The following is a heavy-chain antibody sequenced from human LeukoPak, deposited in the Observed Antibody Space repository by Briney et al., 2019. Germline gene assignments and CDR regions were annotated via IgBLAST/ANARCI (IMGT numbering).Heavy chain of an antibody. J-gene: IGHJ4*02. CDR1: GGSISSYY. Sequence: VKPSGTLSLTCTVSGGSISSYYWSWIRQPPGKGLEWIAYISDIGSINYNPSLKSRVTISLDTSKNQFSLKLSSVTAADTAVYYCAGHHPRNTVDFWGQGTLVTVSS. CDR3: AGHHPRNTVDF. V-gene: IGHV4-59*08. CDR2: ISDIGSI. D-gene: IGHD2/OR15-2a*01.